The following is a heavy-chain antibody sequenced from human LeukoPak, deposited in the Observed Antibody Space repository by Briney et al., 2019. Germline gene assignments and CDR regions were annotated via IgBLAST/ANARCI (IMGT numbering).Heavy chain of an antibody. CDR2: IYYSGST. CDR1: GGSISSSSYY. CDR3: ARQNYDGAFDI. Sequence: PSETLSLTCTVSGGSISSSSYYWGWIPQPPGKGLEWIGSIYYSGSTYYNPSLKSRVTISVDTSKNQFSLKLSSVTAADTAVYYCARQNYDGAFDIWGQGTMVTVSS. J-gene: IGHJ3*02. D-gene: IGHD4-23*01. V-gene: IGHV4-39*01.